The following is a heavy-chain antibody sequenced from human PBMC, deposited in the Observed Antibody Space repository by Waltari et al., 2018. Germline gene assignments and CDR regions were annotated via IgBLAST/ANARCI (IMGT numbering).Heavy chain of an antibody. CDR3: ATVPAAPAYYYYYMDV. CDR1: GFTFSSYS. J-gene: IGHJ6*03. CDR2: ISSSSSYI. V-gene: IGHV3-21*01. Sequence: EVQLVESGGGLVKPGGSLRLSCAASGFTFSSYSMNWVRQAPGKGLEWVSSISSSSSYIYYAYSVKGRFTISRDNAKNSLYLQMNSLSAEDTAVYYCATVPAAPAYYYYYMDVWGKGTTVTVSS. D-gene: IGHD2-2*01.